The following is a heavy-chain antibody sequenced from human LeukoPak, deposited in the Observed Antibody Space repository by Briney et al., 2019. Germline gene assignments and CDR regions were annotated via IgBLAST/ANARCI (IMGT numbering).Heavy chain of an antibody. Sequence: PGGSLRLSCAASGFTFSTYWMHWVRQEPGKGLVWVSRINSDGSTTAYADSVKGRFTISRDNAKNTVYLQMNSLRAEDTAVYYCVGVATTTLFDFWGQGTLVTVSS. D-gene: IGHD1-26*01. CDR3: VGVATTTLFDF. CDR2: INSDGSTT. V-gene: IGHV3-74*01. J-gene: IGHJ4*02. CDR1: GFTFSTYW.